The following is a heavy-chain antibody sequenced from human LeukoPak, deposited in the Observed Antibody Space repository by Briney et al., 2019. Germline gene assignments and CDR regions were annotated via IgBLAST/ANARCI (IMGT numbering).Heavy chain of an antibody. CDR3: ARGTSDSPGIDY. CDR1: GFTFSSYA. J-gene: IGHJ4*02. D-gene: IGHD1-14*01. Sequence: GGSLRLSCAASGFTFSSYAMSWVRQAPGKGLEWVSAISGSGGSTYYADSVRGRFTISRDNSKNTLYLQMGSLRAEDMAVYYCARGTSDSPGIDYWGQGTLVTVSS. V-gene: IGHV3-23*01. CDR2: ISGSGGST.